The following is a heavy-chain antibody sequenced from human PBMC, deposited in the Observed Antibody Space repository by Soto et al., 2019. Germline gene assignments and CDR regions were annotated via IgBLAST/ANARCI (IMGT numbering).Heavy chain of an antibody. J-gene: IGHJ5*02. CDR1: GFTFSSYA. CDR3: ARDYMVRGVMRWFDP. CDR2: ISDNGGRT. D-gene: IGHD3-10*01. Sequence: PGGSLRLSCAASGFTFSSYAMNWVRQAPGKGLEWVSVISDNGGRTYYADSVKGRFTISRDNSKNTLYLQMNSLRAEDTAVYYCARDYMVRGVMRWFDPWGQGTLVTVSS. V-gene: IGHV3-23*01.